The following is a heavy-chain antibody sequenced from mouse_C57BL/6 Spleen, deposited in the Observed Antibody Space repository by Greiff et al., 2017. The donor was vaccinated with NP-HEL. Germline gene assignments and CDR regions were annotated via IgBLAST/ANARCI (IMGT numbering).Heavy chain of an antibody. CDR1: GYSITSGYY. CDR3: AYYYGSSSDV. V-gene: IGHV3-6*01. CDR2: ISYDGSN. Sequence: EVQLQQSGPGLVKPSQSLSLTCSVTGYSITSGYYWNWIRQFPGNKLEWMGYISYDGSNNYNPSLKNRISITRDTSKNQFFLKLNSVTTEDTATYYCAYYYGSSSDVWGTGTTVTVSS. J-gene: IGHJ1*03. D-gene: IGHD1-1*01.